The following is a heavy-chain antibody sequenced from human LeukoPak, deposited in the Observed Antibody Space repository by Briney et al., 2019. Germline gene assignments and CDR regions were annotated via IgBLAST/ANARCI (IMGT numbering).Heavy chain of an antibody. CDR2: ISTTSNYI. Sequence: KPGGSLRLSCAASGFTFSSYNMKWVRQAPGKGLEWVSFISTTSNYIYYADSVKGRFTISRDNAKNSLYLRMNSLRGEDAALYYCARAGVCTTTSCDGGIDYWGQGTLVTVSS. CDR3: ARAGVCTTTSCDGGIDY. J-gene: IGHJ4*02. D-gene: IGHD2-2*01. V-gene: IGHV3-21*06. CDR1: GFTFSSYN.